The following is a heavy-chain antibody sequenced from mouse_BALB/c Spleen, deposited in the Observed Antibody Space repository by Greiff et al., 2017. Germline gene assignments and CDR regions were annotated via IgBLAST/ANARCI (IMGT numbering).Heavy chain of an antibody. D-gene: IGHD1-1*01. J-gene: IGHJ4*01. Sequence: EVQVVESGGGLVQPGGSRKLSCAASGFTFSSFGMHWVRQAPEKGLEWVAYISSGSSTIYYADTVKGRFTISRDNPKNTLFLQMTSLRSEDTAMYYCARHGSTVVDAMDYWGQGTSVTVSS. V-gene: IGHV5-17*02. CDR3: ARHGSTVVDAMDY. CDR2: ISSGSSTI. CDR1: GFTFSSFG.